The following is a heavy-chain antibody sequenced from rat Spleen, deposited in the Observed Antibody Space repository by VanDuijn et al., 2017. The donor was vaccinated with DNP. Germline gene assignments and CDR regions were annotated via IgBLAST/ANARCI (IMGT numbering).Heavy chain of an antibody. CDR3: ARHRFITVMVLITTDWYFDF. CDR1: GYSITSNY. J-gene: IGHJ1*01. D-gene: IGHD1-12*02. Sequence: EVRLQESGPGLVKPSQSLSLTCSVTGYSITSNYWGWIRKFPGNEMEWMGYISYSGSPSYNPSLKSRISITRDTSKNQFFLQLNSVTTEDTATYYCARHRFITVMVLITTDWYFDFWGPGTMVTVSS. V-gene: IGHV3-1*01. CDR2: ISYSGSP.